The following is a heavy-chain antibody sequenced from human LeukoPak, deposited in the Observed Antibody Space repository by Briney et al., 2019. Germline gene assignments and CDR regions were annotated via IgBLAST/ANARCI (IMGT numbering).Heavy chain of an antibody. D-gene: IGHD6-19*01. CDR2: INPSGGST. V-gene: IGHV1-46*01. Sequence: GASVKVSCKVSGYTLTELSMHWVRQAPGKGLEWMGIINPSGGSTSYAQKFQGRVTMTRDTSTSTVYMELSSLRSEDTAVYYCATLSGYSSGPIDYWGQGTLVTVSS. CDR3: ATLSGYSSGPIDY. J-gene: IGHJ4*02. CDR1: GYTLTELS.